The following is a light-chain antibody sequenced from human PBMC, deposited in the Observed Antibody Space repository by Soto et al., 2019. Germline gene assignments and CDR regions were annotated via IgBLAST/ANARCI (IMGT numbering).Light chain of an antibody. V-gene: IGKV3-15*01. CDR2: GAS. J-gene: IGKJ4*01. CDR3: QQYNNMPPLT. CDR1: QSVSSN. Sequence: EIVLTQSPGTLSLSPGERATLSCRASQSVSSNLAWYQHKPGQAPRLLIYGASTRATGIPARFSGSGSGTEFTLTINSLQSEDFAVYYCQQYNNMPPLTFGGGTKVDI.